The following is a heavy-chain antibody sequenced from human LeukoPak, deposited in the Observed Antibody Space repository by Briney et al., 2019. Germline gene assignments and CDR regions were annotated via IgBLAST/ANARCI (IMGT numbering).Heavy chain of an antibody. Sequence: GGSLRLSCAASGFTFSSYGMHWVRQAPGKGLEWVAVIWYDGSNKYHADSVKGRFTISRDNSKNTLYLQMNSLRAEDTAVYYCAKGSVLDQLLIDYWGQGTLVTVSS. V-gene: IGHV3-33*06. D-gene: IGHD2-2*01. CDR2: IWYDGSNK. CDR1: GFTFSSYG. CDR3: AKGSVLDQLLIDY. J-gene: IGHJ4*02.